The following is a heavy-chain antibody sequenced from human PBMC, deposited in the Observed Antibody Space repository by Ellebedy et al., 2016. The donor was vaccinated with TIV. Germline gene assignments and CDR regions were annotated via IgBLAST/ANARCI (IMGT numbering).Heavy chain of an antibody. V-gene: IGHV3-53*01. J-gene: IGHJ4*02. Sequence: GGSLRLSCAVSGFGVSANYLSWVRQAPGKGLEWVSIIYSAGTTYHADSVKGRFTISSDTSKNMVYLQMNSLRAEDTALYYCARVDRGLAFDYWGRGTLVTVSS. D-gene: IGHD3-22*01. CDR2: IYSAGTT. CDR3: ARVDRGLAFDY. CDR1: GFGVSANY.